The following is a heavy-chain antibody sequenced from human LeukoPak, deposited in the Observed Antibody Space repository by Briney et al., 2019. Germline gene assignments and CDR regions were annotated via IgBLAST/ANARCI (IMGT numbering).Heavy chain of an antibody. Sequence: GGSLRLSCAASGFTFSSYSMNWVRQAPGKGLEWVSYISSSSSTIYYADSVKGRFTISRDNAKNSLYLQMNSLRAEDTAVYYCARVGQISSSWERGAFDIWGQGTMVTVSS. CDR2: ISSSSSTI. CDR3: ARVGQISSSWERGAFDI. V-gene: IGHV3-48*04. J-gene: IGHJ3*02. D-gene: IGHD6-13*01. CDR1: GFTFSSYS.